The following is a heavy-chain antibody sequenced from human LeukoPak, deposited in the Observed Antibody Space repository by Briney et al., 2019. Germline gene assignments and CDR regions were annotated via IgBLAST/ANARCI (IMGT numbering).Heavy chain of an antibody. CDR3: ARGRPHGNDY. D-gene: IGHD4-23*01. J-gene: IGHJ4*02. CDR2: IASDGSST. Sequence: GGSLRLSCAATGFTFSSYWMNWVRQAPGEGLVWVSRIASDGSSTTYADSVKGRFSISRDNAKNTLYLQMNSLRVEDTAVYYCARGRPHGNDYWGQGTLVTVSS. V-gene: IGHV3-74*01. CDR1: GFTFSSYW.